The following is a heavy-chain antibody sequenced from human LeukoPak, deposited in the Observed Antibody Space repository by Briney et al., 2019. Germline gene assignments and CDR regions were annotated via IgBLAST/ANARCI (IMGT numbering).Heavy chain of an antibody. J-gene: IGHJ5*02. CDR2: IYTSGST. Sequence: SQTLSLTCTVSGGSISSGSYYWSWIRQPAGKGLEWIGRIYTSGSTNYNPSLKSRVTISVDTSKNQFSLKLSSVTAADTAVYYCARDPGDWNPAGFDPWGQGTLVTVSS. CDR1: GGSISSGSYY. D-gene: IGHD1-1*01. CDR3: ARDPGDWNPAGFDP. V-gene: IGHV4-61*02.